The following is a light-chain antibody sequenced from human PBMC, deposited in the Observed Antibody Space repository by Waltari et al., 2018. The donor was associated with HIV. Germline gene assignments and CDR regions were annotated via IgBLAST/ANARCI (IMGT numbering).Light chain of an antibody. J-gene: IGKJ4*01. Sequence: EIVMTQSPATLSVSPEERATLSCRASQSVSTNLAWYQQKPGQAPRLLIYGASTRATGLPARFSGSGSGTEFSLTISSLQSEDFAVYYCQQYNNWPPNTFGGGTKVEIK. CDR2: GAS. V-gene: IGKV3-15*01. CDR3: QQYNNWPPNT. CDR1: QSVSTN.